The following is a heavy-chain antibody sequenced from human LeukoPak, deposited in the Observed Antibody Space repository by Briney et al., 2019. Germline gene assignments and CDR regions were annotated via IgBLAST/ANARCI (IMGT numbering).Heavy chain of an antibody. Sequence: ASVRVSCKASGYTFTNYYIHWVRQAPGQGLEWMGITDPIGGSTNYAQKFQGRVTMTRDTSTSTVYMELSSLRSEDSAVYYCARWTTTYLDYWGQGTLVTVSS. CDR3: ARWTTTYLDY. CDR1: GYTFTNYY. V-gene: IGHV1-46*01. CDR2: TDPIGGST. D-gene: IGHD4-11*01. J-gene: IGHJ4*02.